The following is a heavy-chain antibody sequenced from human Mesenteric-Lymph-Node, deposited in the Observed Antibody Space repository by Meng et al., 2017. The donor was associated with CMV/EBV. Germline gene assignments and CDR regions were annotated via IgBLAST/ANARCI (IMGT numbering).Heavy chain of an antibody. J-gene: IGHJ6*02. CDR2: IYSGGST. CDR3: ARDGPVAAGYYCYGMDV. V-gene: IGHV3-53*01. Sequence: GESLKISCAASGFTVSSNYMSWVRQAPGKGLEWVSVIYSGGSTYYADSVKGRFTISRDNSKNTLYLQMNSLRAEDTAVYYCARDGPVAAGYYCYGMDVWGQGTTVTVSS. CDR1: GFTVSSNY. D-gene: IGHD6-13*01.